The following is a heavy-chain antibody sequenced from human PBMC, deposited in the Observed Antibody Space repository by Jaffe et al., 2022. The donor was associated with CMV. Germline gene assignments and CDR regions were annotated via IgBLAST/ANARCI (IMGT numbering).Heavy chain of an antibody. Sequence: EVQLLESGGGLVQPGGSLRLSCAASGFTFSSYAMSWVRQAPGKGLEWVSAISGSGGSTYYADSVKGRFTISRDNSKNTLYLQMNSLRAEDTAVYYCAKDDGIAVAGTGLDFDYWGQGTLVTVSS. CDR1: GFTFSSYA. D-gene: IGHD6-19*01. CDR2: ISGSGGST. CDR3: AKDDGIAVAGTGLDFDY. V-gene: IGHV3-23*01. J-gene: IGHJ4*02.